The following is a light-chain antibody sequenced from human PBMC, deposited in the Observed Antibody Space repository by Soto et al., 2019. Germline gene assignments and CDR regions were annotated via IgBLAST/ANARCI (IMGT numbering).Light chain of an antibody. J-gene: IGKJ5*01. V-gene: IGKV1-5*03. CDR2: KAS. CDR3: QQYKSYSRIT. Sequence: DIQMTQSPSTLSASVGDRVTITCRASQTVSSWLAWYQQKPGKAPKLLIYKASTLESGVPSRFSGSESGTEFTLTISSLQPEDFATYYCQQYKSYSRITFGQGTRLEIK. CDR1: QTVSSW.